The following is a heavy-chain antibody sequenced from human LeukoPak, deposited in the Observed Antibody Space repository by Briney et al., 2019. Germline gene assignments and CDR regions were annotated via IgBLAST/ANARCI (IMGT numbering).Heavy chain of an antibody. V-gene: IGHV3-15*01. Sequence: GGSLRLSCAASGFTFSNAWMSWVRQAPGKGLEWVGLIKRKTDSETTDYAVPVKGRFTISRDDSKHTLYLQMNSLKTEDTAVYYCTTGVGGSGSYYNGDDYWGQGTPVTVSS. CDR2: IKRKTDSETT. CDR3: TTGVGGSGSYYNGDDY. CDR1: GFTFSNAW. D-gene: IGHD3-10*01. J-gene: IGHJ4*02.